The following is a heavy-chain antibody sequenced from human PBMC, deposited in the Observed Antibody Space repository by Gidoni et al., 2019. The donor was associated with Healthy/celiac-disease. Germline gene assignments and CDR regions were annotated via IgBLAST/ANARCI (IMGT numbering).Heavy chain of an antibody. D-gene: IGHD2-15*01. CDR1: GGSISRYY. J-gene: IGHJ4*02. V-gene: IGHV4-59*01. CDR3: ARRPVAATPGYFDY. Sequence: QVQLQASGPGLVKPSETLSLTCTVSGGSISRYYWSWIRQPPGKGLEWIGYIYYSGSTNYNPSLKSRVTISVDTSKNQFSLKLSSVTAADTAVYYCARRPVAATPGYFDYWGQGTLVTVSS. CDR2: IYYSGST.